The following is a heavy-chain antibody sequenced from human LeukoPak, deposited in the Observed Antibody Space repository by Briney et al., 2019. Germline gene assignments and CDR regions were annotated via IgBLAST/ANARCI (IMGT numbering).Heavy chain of an antibody. CDR2: MNPNSGNT. CDR1: GYALNDYS. Sequence: ASVKVSCKASGYALNDYSMHWVRQAPGQGLEWMGWMNPNSGNTGYAQKFQGRVTITRNTSISTAYMELSSLRSEDTAVYYCARDWDIAVAGRGDYWGQGILVTVSS. CDR3: ARDWDIAVAGRGDY. V-gene: IGHV1-8*03. J-gene: IGHJ4*02. D-gene: IGHD6-19*01.